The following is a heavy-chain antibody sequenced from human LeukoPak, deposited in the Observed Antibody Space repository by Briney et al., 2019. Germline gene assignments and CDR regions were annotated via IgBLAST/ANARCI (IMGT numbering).Heavy chain of an antibody. J-gene: IGHJ5*02. CDR2: IYNSEST. CDR1: GVSISIYY. CDR3: ARVKGSNWFGP. Sequence: PSETLSPTCTVSGVSISIYYWSWIRQPPGKGLEWIGYIYNSESTYYNPSLKSRVTISLDTSKNQFSLRLNSVTAADTAVYYCARVKGSNWFGPWGQGTLVTVSS. V-gene: IGHV4-59*01. D-gene: IGHD6-6*01.